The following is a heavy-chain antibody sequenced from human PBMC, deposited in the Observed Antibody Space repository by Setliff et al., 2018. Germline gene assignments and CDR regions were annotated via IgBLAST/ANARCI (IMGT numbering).Heavy chain of an antibody. CDR2: CSVHSGNT. Sequence: GASVKVSCKASVYTFTNYGIAWVRQAPGQGLEWMGWCSVHSGNTFYAPKFQGTVTMTTDTSMDKAYLDLRSLRSDDTAVYYCSRLVRYCTTTTCQTLSGGEHWGPGTLVNVSS. CDR1: VYTFTNYG. CDR3: SRLVRYCTTTTCQTLSGGEH. J-gene: IGHJ4*02. D-gene: IGHD2-8*01. V-gene: IGHV1-18*01.